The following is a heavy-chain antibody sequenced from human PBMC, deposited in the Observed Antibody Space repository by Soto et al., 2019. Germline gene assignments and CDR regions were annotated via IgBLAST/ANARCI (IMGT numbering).Heavy chain of an antibody. D-gene: IGHD2-15*01. Sequence: GVSLKISCKGAGYSFTSYWIGWVRQMPGKGLEWMGIIYPGDSDTRYSPSFQGQVTISADKSISTAYLQWSSLKASDTAMYYCASRTYSDAFDIWGQGTMVTVSS. CDR3: ASRTYSDAFDI. CDR2: IYPGDSDT. J-gene: IGHJ3*02. CDR1: GYSFTSYW. V-gene: IGHV5-51*01.